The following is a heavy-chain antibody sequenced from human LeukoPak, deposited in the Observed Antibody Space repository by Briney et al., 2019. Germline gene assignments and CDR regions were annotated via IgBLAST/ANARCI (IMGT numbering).Heavy chain of an antibody. CDR2: ISYDGSNR. CDR1: GFTFSSYG. CDR3: AKQRHDYGDYCFDY. J-gene: IGHJ4*02. D-gene: IGHD4-17*01. V-gene: IGHV3-30*18. Sequence: GRSLRLSCAASGFTFSSYGMHWVRQAPGKGLEWVAVISYDGSNRYYADSVKGRFTISRDNSKNTLYLQMNSLRAEDTAVYYCAKQRHDYGDYCFDYWGQGTLVTVSS.